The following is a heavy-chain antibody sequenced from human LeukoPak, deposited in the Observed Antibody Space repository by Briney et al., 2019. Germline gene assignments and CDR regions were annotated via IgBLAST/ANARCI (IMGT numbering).Heavy chain of an antibody. Sequence: PSETLPLTCTVSGGSISGYFWTWIRQPPGKGLEWIGYIYYTGNTNYNPSLKSRVTISIDTSKNHFSLNVNSVTAADAAVYYCVRSKSGAYGWFDPWGPGTLVTVSS. CDR1: GGSISGYF. D-gene: IGHD2-15*01. CDR3: VRSKSGAYGWFDP. J-gene: IGHJ5*02. V-gene: IGHV4-59*01. CDR2: IYYTGNT.